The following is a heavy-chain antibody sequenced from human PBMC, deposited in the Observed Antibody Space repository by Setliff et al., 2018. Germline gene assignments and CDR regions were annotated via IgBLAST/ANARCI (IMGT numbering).Heavy chain of an antibody. CDR3: ARVESMVRGKNILRHFDY. D-gene: IGHD3-10*01. Sequence: GASVKVSCKASGYRFSTYGISWVRQAPGQGLEWMAWVSDNNGNTNYAKSFQGRVTMNTDTSTSTAYMELGSLTSDDTAVYYCARVESMVRGKNILRHFDYWGQGIQVTVS. J-gene: IGHJ4*02. CDR2: VSDNNGNT. CDR1: GYRFSTYG. V-gene: IGHV1-18*01.